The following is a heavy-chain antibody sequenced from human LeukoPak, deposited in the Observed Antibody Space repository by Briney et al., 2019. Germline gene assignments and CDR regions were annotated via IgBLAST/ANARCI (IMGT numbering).Heavy chain of an antibody. CDR3: ARDWGTSSLYLVN. J-gene: IGHJ4*02. D-gene: IGHD6-6*01. CDR2: IQNDGNNK. Sequence: GGFLRLSCAASGFTFSSNGMHWVRQAPGKGLECVAFIQNDGNNKKYADSVKGRFTISRDNSRNTLFLQMNSLRAEDTAVYYCARDWGTSSLYLVNWGQGTLVTVSS. CDR1: GFTFSSNG. V-gene: IGHV3-30*02.